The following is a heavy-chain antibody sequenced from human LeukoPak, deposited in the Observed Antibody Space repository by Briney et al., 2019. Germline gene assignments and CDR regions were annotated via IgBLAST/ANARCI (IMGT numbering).Heavy chain of an antibody. J-gene: IGHJ6*03. Sequence: ASVKVSCKASGYTFTDYAINWVRQAPGQGLEWIGWINTNTGNPTYAQGFTGRFVFSLDTSVSTAYLQISSLKAEDTAVYYCAREVASSGWYSYYYYYMDVWGKGTTVTVSS. D-gene: IGHD6-19*01. CDR2: INTNTGNP. CDR1: GYTFTDYA. CDR3: AREVASSGWYSYYYYYMDV. V-gene: IGHV7-4-1*02.